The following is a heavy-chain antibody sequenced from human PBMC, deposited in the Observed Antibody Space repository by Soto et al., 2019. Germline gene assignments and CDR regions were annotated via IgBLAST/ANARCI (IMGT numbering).Heavy chain of an antibody. J-gene: IGHJ4*02. D-gene: IGHD6-6*01. CDR2: IYTSGST. V-gene: IGHV4-4*07. CDR1: GGSISSYY. CDR3: ARDGEYSSSYYFDD. Sequence: SETLSLTCTVSGGSISSYYWSWIRQPAGKGLEWIGRIYTSGSTNYNPSLKSRVTMSVDTSKNQFSLKLSSVTAADTAVYYCARDGEYSSSYYFDDWGQGTLVTVSS.